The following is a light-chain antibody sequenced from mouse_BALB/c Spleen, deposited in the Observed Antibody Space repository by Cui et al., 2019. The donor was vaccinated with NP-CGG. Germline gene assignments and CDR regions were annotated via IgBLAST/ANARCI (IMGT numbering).Light chain of an antibody. CDR2: GTN. CDR3: ALWYSNHWV. Sequence: QAVVTQESALTTSPGETVTLTCRSSNGAVTTGNYANWVQEKPNHLFTGLIGGTNNRAPGVPARFSGSLIGDKAARTITGAQTEDEAIYFCALWYSNHWVFGGGTKLTVL. CDR1: NGAVTTGNY. J-gene: IGLJ1*01. V-gene: IGLV1*01.